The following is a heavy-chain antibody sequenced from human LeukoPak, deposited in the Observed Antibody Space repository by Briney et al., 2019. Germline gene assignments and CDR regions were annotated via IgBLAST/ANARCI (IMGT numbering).Heavy chain of an antibody. D-gene: IGHD1-1*01. CDR1: GYTFTGYY. J-gene: IGHJ6*03. V-gene: IGHV1-2*02. Sequence: GAPVKVSCKASGYTFTGYYMHWVRQAPGQGLDWMGWINPNNGGTNYAQKFQGRVTVTRDTSISTAYMELSRLRSDDTAVYYCARSRNWIRLALLMDVWGKGTTVTVSS. CDR2: INPNNGGT. CDR3: ARSRNWIRLALLMDV.